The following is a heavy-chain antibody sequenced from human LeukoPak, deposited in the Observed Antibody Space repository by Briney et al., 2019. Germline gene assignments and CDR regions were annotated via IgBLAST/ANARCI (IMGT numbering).Heavy chain of an antibody. CDR2: INPNSGGT. Sequence: GASVKVSCKASGYTFTGYYMHWVRQAPGQGLEWMGWINPNSGGTNYAQKFQGRVTMTRDTSISAAYMELSRLRSDDTAVYYCASVDEDCSSTSCPLDYWGQGTLVTVSS. D-gene: IGHD2-2*01. J-gene: IGHJ4*02. V-gene: IGHV1-2*02. CDR3: ASVDEDCSSTSCPLDY. CDR1: GYTFTGYY.